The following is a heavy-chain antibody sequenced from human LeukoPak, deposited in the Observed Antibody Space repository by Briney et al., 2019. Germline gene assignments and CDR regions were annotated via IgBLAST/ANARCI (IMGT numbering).Heavy chain of an antibody. CDR2: IYSGGST. D-gene: IGHD3-10*01. Sequence: GGSLRLSCAASGFTVSSNYMNWVRQAPGKGLEWGSVIYSGGSTYYADSVKGRFTTSRDNSKNTLYLQMNSLRVEDTGVYYCARESGSGNRDFDYWGQGTLVTVSS. CDR1: GFTVSSNY. CDR3: ARESGSGNRDFDY. J-gene: IGHJ4*02. V-gene: IGHV3-66*01.